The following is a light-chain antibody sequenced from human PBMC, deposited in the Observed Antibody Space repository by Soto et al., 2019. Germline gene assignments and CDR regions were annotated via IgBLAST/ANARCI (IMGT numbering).Light chain of an antibody. CDR1: SSNIGAGYD. V-gene: IGLV1-40*01. J-gene: IGLJ1*01. CDR2: GNK. CDR3: QSYDNSLTGLHV. Sequence: QSVLTQPPSVSGAPGQRVTISCTGSSSNIGAGYDVHWYQQLPGTAPKLLIYGNKYRPSGVPDRFSGSKSGTSASLAITGLQAEDEADYYCQSYDNSLTGLHVFGTGTKLTV.